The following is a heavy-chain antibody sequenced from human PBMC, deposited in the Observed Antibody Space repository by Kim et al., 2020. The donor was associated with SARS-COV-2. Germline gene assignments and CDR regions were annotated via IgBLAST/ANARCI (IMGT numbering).Heavy chain of an antibody. J-gene: IGHJ4*02. CDR1: GGSTSSSSYY. V-gene: IGHV4-39*01. CDR2: IYYGGST. CDR3: ARGIEGVTLYFDY. Sequence: SETLSLTCTVSGGSTSSSSYYWGWIRQPPGKGLQWIGSIYYGGSTYYNPSLKSRVTISVDTSKNQFSLKLSSVTAADTAVYYCARGIEGVTLYFDYWGQGTLVTVSS. D-gene: IGHD1-26*01.